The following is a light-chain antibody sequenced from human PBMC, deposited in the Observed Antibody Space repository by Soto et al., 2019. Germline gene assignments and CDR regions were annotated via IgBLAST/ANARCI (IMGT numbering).Light chain of an antibody. Sequence: DIQMTQSPSSLSASVGDRVTITCRASENIDNYLNWYQQKLGKAPKLLIYAASSLQSGVPSRFSGSGYGTHFTLTISSLQPEDFATYYCQQSYSSLYTFGQGTKLEIK. CDR3: QQSYSSLYT. CDR1: ENIDNY. CDR2: AAS. J-gene: IGKJ2*01. V-gene: IGKV1-39*01.